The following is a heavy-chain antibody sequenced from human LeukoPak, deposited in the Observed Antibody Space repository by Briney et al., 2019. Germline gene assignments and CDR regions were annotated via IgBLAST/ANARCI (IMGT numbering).Heavy chain of an antibody. CDR2: ISPLLGAS. CDR1: GGTFSDHI. Sequence: SVKVSCKASGGTFSDHIIFWVRQAPGQGLEWMGGISPLLGASNHTQKFQDRVRITADESASTAYMELSNLRPADTAVYYCATYDILTGFDYWGQGTLVTVSS. V-gene: IGHV1-69*13. J-gene: IGHJ4*02. CDR3: ATYDILTGFDY. D-gene: IGHD3-9*01.